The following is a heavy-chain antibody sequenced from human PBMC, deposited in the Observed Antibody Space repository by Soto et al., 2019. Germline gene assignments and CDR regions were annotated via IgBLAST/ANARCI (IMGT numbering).Heavy chain of an antibody. D-gene: IGHD6-13*01. CDR2: IIPILGIA. Sequence: SVKVSCKASGGTFSSYTISWVRQAPGQGLEWMGRIIPILGIANYAQKFQGRVTITADKSTSTAYMELSSLRSEDTAVYYCARDAGIAAAVVNWFDPWGQGTLVTVSS. CDR3: ARDAGIAAAVVNWFDP. J-gene: IGHJ5*02. V-gene: IGHV1-69*04. CDR1: GGTFSSYT.